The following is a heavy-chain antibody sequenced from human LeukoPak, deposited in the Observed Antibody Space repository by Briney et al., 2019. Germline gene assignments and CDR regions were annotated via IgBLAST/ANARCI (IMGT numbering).Heavy chain of an antibody. V-gene: IGHV4-38-2*02. D-gene: IGHD3-22*01. CDR3: ARDTSSYYYDSSGYLGEDWFDP. CDR2: IYHSGST. Sequence: PSETLSLTCTVSGYSISSGYYWGWIRQPPGKGLEWIGSIYHSGSTYYNPSLKSRVTISVDTSKNQFSLKLSSVTAADTAVYYCARDTSSYYYDSSGYLGEDWFDPWGQGTLVTVSS. J-gene: IGHJ5*02. CDR1: GYSISSGYY.